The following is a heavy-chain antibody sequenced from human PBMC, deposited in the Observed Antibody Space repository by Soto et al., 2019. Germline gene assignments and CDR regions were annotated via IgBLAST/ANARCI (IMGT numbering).Heavy chain of an antibody. CDR1: GGSTSSGSYY. CDR3: ARFLDYYGSGSYYPMAPFAH. J-gene: IGHJ4*02. CDR2: IYYSGNT. D-gene: IGHD3-10*01. V-gene: IGHV4-39*01. Sequence: PSETLSLTCTLSGGSTSSGSYYLWWIRQPPGRGLEWIGSIYYSGNTYYNPSLKSRVTISIDTSKNQFSLKLRSVTAADTAVYYCARFLDYYGSGSYYPMAPFAHWGQGTLVTVSS.